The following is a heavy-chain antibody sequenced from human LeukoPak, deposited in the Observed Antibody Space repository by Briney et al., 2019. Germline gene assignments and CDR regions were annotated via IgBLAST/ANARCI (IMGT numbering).Heavy chain of an antibody. V-gene: IGHV3-9*01. Sequence: GGSLRLSCAASGFTFDDYTMHWVRQAPGKGLEWVSGISWNSGSIGYADSVKGRFTISRDNAKNSLYLQMNGLTAEDTALYYCAKVGSTGYYFDFWGQGTLVTVSS. CDR1: GFTFDDYT. D-gene: IGHD6-13*01. CDR2: ISWNSGSI. CDR3: AKVGSTGYYFDF. J-gene: IGHJ4*02.